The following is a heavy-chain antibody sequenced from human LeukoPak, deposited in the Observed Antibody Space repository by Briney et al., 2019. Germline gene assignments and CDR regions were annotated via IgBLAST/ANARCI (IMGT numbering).Heavy chain of an antibody. J-gene: IGHJ4*02. CDR3: AKDSPWYDSSTYYYFDY. D-gene: IGHD3-22*01. CDR2: ITGGGGTT. CDR1: GFTFNNYA. Sequence: GGSLRLSWAGSGFTFNNYAMSWVRQAPGKGQEWVSAITGGGGTTYYADSVKGRFTIVRDNSKDTLYLQMSGLRAEDTAVYFCAKDSPWYDSSTYYYFDYWGQGTLVTVSS. V-gene: IGHV3-23*01.